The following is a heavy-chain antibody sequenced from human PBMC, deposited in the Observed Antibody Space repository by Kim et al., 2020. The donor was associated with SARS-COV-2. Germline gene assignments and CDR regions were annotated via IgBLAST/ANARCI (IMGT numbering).Heavy chain of an antibody. CDR2: ISKDASQK. V-gene: IGHV3-30*18. D-gene: IGHD2-8*01. CDR1: GFTFSNSG. J-gene: IGHJ4*02. CDR3: TKDVDGQWSFDY. Sequence: GGSLRLSCVASGFTFSNSGMHWVRQAPGKGPEWVAVISKDASQKYYTDSVKGRFTISRDDSKNTLYLQMNSLRVEDTAVYYCTKDVDGQWSFDYWGQGTLVTVSS.